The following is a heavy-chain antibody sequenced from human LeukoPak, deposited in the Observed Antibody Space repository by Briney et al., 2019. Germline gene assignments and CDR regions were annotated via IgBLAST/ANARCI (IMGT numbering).Heavy chain of an antibody. Sequence: SETLSLTCAVYGGSFSGYYWSWIRQPPGKGLEWIGEINHSGSTNYNPSLKSRVTISVDTSRNQFSLKLSSVTAADTAVYYCAREWASTGTEAPGAFDIWGQGTMVTVSS. CDR3: AREWASTGTEAPGAFDI. CDR2: INHSGST. V-gene: IGHV4-34*01. J-gene: IGHJ3*02. D-gene: IGHD1-1*01. CDR1: GGSFSGYY.